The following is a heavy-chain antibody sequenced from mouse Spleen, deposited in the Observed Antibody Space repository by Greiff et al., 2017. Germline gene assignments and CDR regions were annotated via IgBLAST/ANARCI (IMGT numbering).Heavy chain of an antibody. V-gene: IGHV1-4*01. CDR3: ARGGYLYAMDY. Sequence: QVQLQQSGAELARPGASVKMSCKASGYTFTSYTMHWVKQRPGQGLEWIGYINPSSGYTKYNQKFKDKATLTADKSSSTAYMQLSSLTSEDSAVYYCARGGYLYAMDYWGQGTSVTVSS. CDR2: INPSSGYT. J-gene: IGHJ4*01. D-gene: IGHD2-2*01. CDR1: GYTFTSYT.